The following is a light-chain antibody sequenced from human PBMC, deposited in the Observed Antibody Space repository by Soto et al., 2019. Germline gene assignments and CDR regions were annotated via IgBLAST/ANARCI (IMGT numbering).Light chain of an antibody. J-gene: IGKJ4*01. CDR1: QGISNY. CDR3: QKYNSAPLS. Sequence: DIQITQSPSSLPASVGDRVTITCRATQGISNYLAWYQQKPGQVPKLLLYAASTLQSEVPSRFSGSGSGTDLTLTISSLQPEDVATYYCQKYNSAPLSFGGGTKVEIK. V-gene: IGKV1-27*01. CDR2: AAS.